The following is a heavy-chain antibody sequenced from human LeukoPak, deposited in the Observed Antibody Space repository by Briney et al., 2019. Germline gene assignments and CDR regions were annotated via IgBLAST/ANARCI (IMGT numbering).Heavy chain of an antibody. CDR1: GFTFSSYA. V-gene: IGHV3-23*01. CDR2: ISGSGGST. J-gene: IGHJ4*02. Sequence: GGSLRLSCAASGFTFSSYAMSWVRQAPGKGLEWVSAISGSGGSTYCADSVKGRFTISRDNSKNTLYLQMNSLRAEDTAVYYCANSYSGYDGPANYWGQGTLVTVSS. CDR3: ANSYSGYDGPANY. D-gene: IGHD5-12*01.